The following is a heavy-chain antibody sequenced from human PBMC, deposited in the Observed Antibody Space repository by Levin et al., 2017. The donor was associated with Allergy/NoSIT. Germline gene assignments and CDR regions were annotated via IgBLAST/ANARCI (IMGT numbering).Heavy chain of an antibody. CDR3: ARGGYDHFIYDYYGMDV. Sequence: GESLKISCAASGFTFSDYYMSWIRQAPGKGLEWVSYISSSGSTIYYADSVKGRFTISRDNAKNSLYLQMNSLRAEDTAVCYCARGGYDHFIYDYYGMDVWGQGTTVTVSS. CDR1: GFTFSDYY. J-gene: IGHJ6*02. CDR2: ISSSGSTI. D-gene: IGHD5-12*01. V-gene: IGHV3-11*01.